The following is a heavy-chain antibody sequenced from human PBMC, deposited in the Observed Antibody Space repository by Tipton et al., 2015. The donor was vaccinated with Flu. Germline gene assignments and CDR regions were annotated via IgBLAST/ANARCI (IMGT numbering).Heavy chain of an antibody. J-gene: IGHJ4*02. D-gene: IGHD6-19*01. Sequence: GSLRLSCAASGFTLSSYWMSWVRQAPGKGLEWVANIKQDGSEKYYVDSVKGRFTISRDNAKNSLYLQMNSLRAEDTAVYYCARAIGVAESYWGQGALVTVSS. CDR1: GFTLSSYW. CDR2: IKQDGSEK. CDR3: ARAIGVAESY. V-gene: IGHV3-7*01.